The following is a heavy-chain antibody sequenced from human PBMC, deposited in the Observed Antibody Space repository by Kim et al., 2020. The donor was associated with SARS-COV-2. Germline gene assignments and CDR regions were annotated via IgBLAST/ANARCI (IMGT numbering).Heavy chain of an antibody. D-gene: IGHD3-3*01. Sequence: LKSRVTISVDTATNQFSLKLSSVTAGDTAVYYCARGDTIFGVVINAFDIWGQGTMVTVSS. V-gene: IGHV4-31*02. J-gene: IGHJ3*02. CDR3: ARGDTIFGVVINAFDI.